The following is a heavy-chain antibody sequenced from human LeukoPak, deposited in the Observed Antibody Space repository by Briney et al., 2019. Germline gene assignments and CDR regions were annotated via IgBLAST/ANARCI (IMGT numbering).Heavy chain of an antibody. Sequence: SQTGSLICIVSGFSINTDGYYWSWIRQHPGKGLEWIGYMYYSGSTHYNPSLKSRVTISVDTSKNQFSLKLSSVTAADTAVYYCAHGEPGYCSGGSCYQGGNAFDIWGQGTMVTVSS. CDR3: AHGEPGYCSGGSCYQGGNAFDI. D-gene: IGHD2-15*01. CDR2: MYYSGST. V-gene: IGHV4-30-4*01. CDR1: GFSINTDGYY. J-gene: IGHJ3*02.